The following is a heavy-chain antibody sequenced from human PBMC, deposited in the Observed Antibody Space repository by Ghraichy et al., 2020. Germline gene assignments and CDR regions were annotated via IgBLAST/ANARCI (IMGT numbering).Heavy chain of an antibody. J-gene: IGHJ6*02. V-gene: IGHV1-18*01. CDR2: ISAYNGNT. CDR1: GYTFTSYG. CDR3: ARANWNDVIGYYYYGMDV. D-gene: IGHD1-1*01. Sequence: KVSCKASGYTFTSYGISWVRQAPGQGLEWMGWISAYNGNTNYAQKLQGRVTMTTDTSTSTAYMELRSLRSDDTAVYYCARANWNDVIGYYYYGMDVWGPGNTVPVSS.